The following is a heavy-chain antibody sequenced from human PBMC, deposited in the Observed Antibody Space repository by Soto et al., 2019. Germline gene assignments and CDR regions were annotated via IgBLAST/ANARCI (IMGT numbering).Heavy chain of an antibody. Sequence: ASVKVSCKASGYTFTGYYMHWVRQAPGQGLEWMGWINPNSGGTNYAQKFQGRVTMTRDTSISTAYMELSRLRSDDTAVYYCARMAPNRLSAFSHQLGFDPWGQGTLVTFSS. J-gene: IGHJ5*02. D-gene: IGHD2-2*01. CDR1: GYTFTGYY. CDR3: ARMAPNRLSAFSHQLGFDP. V-gene: IGHV1-2*02. CDR2: INPNSGGT.